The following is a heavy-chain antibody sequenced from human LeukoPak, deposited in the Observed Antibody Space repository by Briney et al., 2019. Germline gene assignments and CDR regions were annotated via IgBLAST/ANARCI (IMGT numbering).Heavy chain of an antibody. CDR3: AKSFCLSTSCYHFDY. CDR1: EFTFNNYD. Sequence: PGGSLRLSCAASEFTFNNYDMHWVRQAPGKGLEWVAFIRYDGSNEHYTDSVEGRFTISRDNSNNTLYLQMSSLRAEDTAVYSCAKSFCLSTSCYHFDYWGQGTLVTVSS. V-gene: IGHV3-30*02. D-gene: IGHD2-2*01. J-gene: IGHJ4*02. CDR2: IRYDGSNE.